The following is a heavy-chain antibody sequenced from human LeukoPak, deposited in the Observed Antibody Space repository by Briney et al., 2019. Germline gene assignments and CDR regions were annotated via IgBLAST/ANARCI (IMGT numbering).Heavy chain of an antibody. D-gene: IGHD3-10*01. CDR3: ARNGRVRRVVKDLFEY. CDR1: GGSISDYY. J-gene: IGHJ4*02. V-gene: IGHV4-59*01. CDR2: IHSIGGT. Sequence: PSETLSLTCTVSGGSISDYYWTWIRQPPEKGLEWIGYIHSIGGTNYNPSLKSRVTISVDASKIQFSLKLSSVTAADTAMYYCARNGRVRRVVKDLFEYWGQGTLVAVSS.